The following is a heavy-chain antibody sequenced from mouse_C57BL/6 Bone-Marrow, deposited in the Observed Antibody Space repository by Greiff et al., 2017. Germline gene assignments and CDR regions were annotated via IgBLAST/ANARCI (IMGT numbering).Heavy chain of an antibody. CDR2: IYPRSGNT. V-gene: IGHV1-81*01. Sequence: QVQLQQSGAELARPGASVKLSCKASGYTFTSYGISWVKQRTGQGLEWIGEIYPRSGNTYYNEKFKGKATLTADKSSSTAYMELRSLTSEDSAVYFCARYPVYYGSYYFDYWGQGTTLTVSS. CDR3: ARYPVYYGSYYFDY. CDR1: GYTFTSYG. D-gene: IGHD1-1*01. J-gene: IGHJ2*01.